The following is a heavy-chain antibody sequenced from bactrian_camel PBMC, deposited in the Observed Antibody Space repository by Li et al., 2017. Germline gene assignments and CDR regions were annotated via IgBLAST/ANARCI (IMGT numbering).Heavy chain of an antibody. D-gene: IGHD4*01. CDR1: GDIYETCG. CDR3: AADDLFCYSDYAPSD. J-gene: IGHJ4*01. Sequence: HVQLVESGGGSVEVGGSLRLSCVGSGDIYETCGVGWYRQAPGKDRELVARIMYDGTRDYADSVKGRFTISEDHHKATLYLQMTSLKPEDTAVYYCAADDLFCYSDYAPSDWGQGTQVTVS. CDR2: IMYDGTR. V-gene: IGHV3S53*01.